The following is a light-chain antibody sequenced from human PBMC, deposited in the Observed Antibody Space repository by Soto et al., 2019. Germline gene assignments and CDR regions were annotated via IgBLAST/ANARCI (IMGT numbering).Light chain of an antibody. CDR2: DAS. J-gene: IGKJ5*01. V-gene: IGKV1-33*01. Sequence: DIQMPQSPSSLSASVGDRVSITCQASQDIGNYLNWYQQIPGKAPKLLIFDASNLESGVPSRFSGSGSGTDFTFTISSLQPEDIATYYCQQYETLPITFGRGTRLEIK. CDR3: QQYETLPIT. CDR1: QDIGNY.